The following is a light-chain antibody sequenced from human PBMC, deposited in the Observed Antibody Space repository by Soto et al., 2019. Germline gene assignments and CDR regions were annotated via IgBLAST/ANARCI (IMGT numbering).Light chain of an antibody. V-gene: IGLV1-44*01. CDR1: SSNIGSNT. Sequence: SVLTQPPSASGTPGQRVTISCSGSSSNIGSNTVNWYQQLPGTAPKLLIYNNNQRPSGVPDRFSGSKSGTSASLAISGLQSEDEADYYCAAWDDSLNGLVFGTGTKLTVL. CDR3: AAWDDSLNGLV. J-gene: IGLJ1*01. CDR2: NNN.